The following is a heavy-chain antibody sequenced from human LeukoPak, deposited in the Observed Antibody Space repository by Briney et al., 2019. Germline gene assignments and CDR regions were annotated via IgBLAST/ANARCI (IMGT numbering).Heavy chain of an antibody. J-gene: IGHJ3*02. CDR2: ISYDGSNK. CDR3: ARERSSGWFHDAFDT. V-gene: IGHV3-30-3*01. CDR1: GFTFSSYA. D-gene: IGHD6-19*01. Sequence: GSLRLSCAASGFTFSSYAMHWVRQAPGKGLEWVAVISYDGSNKYYADSVKGRFTISRDNSKNTLYLQMNSLRAEDTAVYYCARERSSGWFHDAFDTWGQGTMVTVSS.